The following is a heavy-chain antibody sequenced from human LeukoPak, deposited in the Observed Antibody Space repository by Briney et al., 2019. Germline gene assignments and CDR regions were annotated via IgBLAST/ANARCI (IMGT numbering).Heavy chain of an antibody. Sequence: KPGGSLRLSCAASGFTFSDNYMSWVRQAPGKGLEWVSYISGGGSTIYYADSVKGRFTPSRDNAKNSLYLQMNSLRGEDTAVYYCASGTSSSWGLDIWGQGTMVTVSS. J-gene: IGHJ3*02. CDR3: ASGTSSSWGLDI. V-gene: IGHV3-11*04. D-gene: IGHD6-6*01. CDR2: ISGGGSTI. CDR1: GFTFSDNY.